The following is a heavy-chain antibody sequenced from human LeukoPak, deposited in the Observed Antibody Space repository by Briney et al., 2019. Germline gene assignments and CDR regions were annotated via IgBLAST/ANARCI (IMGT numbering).Heavy chain of an antibody. CDR2: IYTSGST. CDR3: ARHPSGSYYLSDY. V-gene: IGHV4-4*09. Sequence: PSETLSLTCTVSGGSISSYYWSWIRQPPGKGLEWIGYIYTSGSTNYNPSLKSRVTISVDTSKNQFSLKLSSVTAADTAVYYCARHPSGSYYLSDYWGQGTLVTVSS. CDR1: GGSISSYY. D-gene: IGHD1-26*01. J-gene: IGHJ4*02.